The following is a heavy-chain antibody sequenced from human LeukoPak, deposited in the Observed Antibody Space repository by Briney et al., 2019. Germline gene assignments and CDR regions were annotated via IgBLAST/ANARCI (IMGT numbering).Heavy chain of an antibody. D-gene: IGHD1-20*01. CDR1: GGTFSSYA. Sequence: SVKVSCTASGGTFSSYAISWVRQAPGQGLEWMGGIIPIFGTANYAQKFQGRVTITADKSTSTAYMELSSLRSEDTAVYYCARSTRDNSYFDYWGQGTLVTVSS. V-gene: IGHV1-69*06. J-gene: IGHJ4*02. CDR3: ARSTRDNSYFDY. CDR2: IIPIFGTA.